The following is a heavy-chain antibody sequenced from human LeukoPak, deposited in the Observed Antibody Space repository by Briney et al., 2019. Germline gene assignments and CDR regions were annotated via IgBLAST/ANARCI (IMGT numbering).Heavy chain of an antibody. CDR3: ARVRFPYPASAGLDY. D-gene: IGHD6-13*01. V-gene: IGHV6-1*01. J-gene: IGHJ4*02. Sequence: PSQTLSLTCAISGDSVSSNSAAWNWIRQSPSRGLEWLGRTYYRSKWYNDYAGSVKSRITINSDTSKNQFSLQLNSVTPKDTAVYYCARVRFPYPASAGLDYWGQGTLVTVSS. CDR1: GDSVSSNSAA. CDR2: TYYRSKWYN.